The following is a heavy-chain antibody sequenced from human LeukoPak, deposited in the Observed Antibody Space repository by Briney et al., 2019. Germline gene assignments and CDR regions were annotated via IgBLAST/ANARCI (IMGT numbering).Heavy chain of an antibody. D-gene: IGHD2-8*01. CDR1: GGSISSSSYY. Sequence: SETPSLTCTVSGGSISSSSYYWGWIRQPPGKGLEWIGSIYYSGSTYYNPSLKSRVTISVDTSKNQFSLKLSSVTAADTAVYYCARSNAAPFDYWGQGTLVTVSS. V-gene: IGHV4-39*07. CDR2: IYYSGST. CDR3: ARSNAAPFDY. J-gene: IGHJ4*02.